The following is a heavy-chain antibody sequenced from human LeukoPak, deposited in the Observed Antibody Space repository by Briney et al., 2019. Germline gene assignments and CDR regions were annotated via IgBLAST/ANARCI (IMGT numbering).Heavy chain of an antibody. CDR3: ARDDRRGYCSGGSCYSEAYYYYGMDV. Sequence: PSETLSLTCTVSGGSISSSSYYWGWIRQPPGKGLEWIGSIYYSGSTYYNPSLKSRVTISVDTSKNQFSLKLSSVTAADTAVYYCARDDRRGYCSGGSCYSEAYYYYGMDVWGQGTTVTVSS. CDR1: GGSISSSSYY. V-gene: IGHV4-39*07. J-gene: IGHJ6*02. D-gene: IGHD2-15*01. CDR2: IYYSGST.